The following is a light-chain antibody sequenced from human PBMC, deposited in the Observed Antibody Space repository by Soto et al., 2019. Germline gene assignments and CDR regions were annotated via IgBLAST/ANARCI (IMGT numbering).Light chain of an antibody. V-gene: IGKV3-15*01. CDR3: QQYNDCPQT. CDR1: QSVDTN. CDR2: AAS. J-gene: IGKJ1*01. Sequence: EIVMTQSPATLSVSPGERATLSCRASQSVDTNLAWYHQQPGQSTRLLVYAASTRATGLPAKYSGSGSGTEFTLTISSLQSEDFAVYYCQQYNDCPQTVGQGTKVEI.